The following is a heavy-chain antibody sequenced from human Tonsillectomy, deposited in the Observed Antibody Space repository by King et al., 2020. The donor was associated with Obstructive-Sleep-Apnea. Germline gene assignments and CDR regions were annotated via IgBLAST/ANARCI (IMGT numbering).Heavy chain of an antibody. CDR3: ARVLRYSYDFDY. Sequence: QLQESGPGLVKPSQTLSLTCTVSGGSISSGDYYWSWIRQPPGQGLEWIGYIYYSGSTYYNPSLKSRVTISVDTSKNQFSLKLSSVTAADTAVYYCARVLRYSYDFDYWGQGTLVTVSS. V-gene: IGHV4-30-4*01. CDR2: IYYSGST. D-gene: IGHD5-18*01. CDR1: GGSISSGDYY. J-gene: IGHJ4*02.